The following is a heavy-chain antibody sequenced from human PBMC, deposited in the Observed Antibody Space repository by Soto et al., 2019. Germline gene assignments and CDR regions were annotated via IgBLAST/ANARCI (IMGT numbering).Heavy chain of an antibody. CDR1: GGSFSGYY. CDR3: ARVVGLLWFWENPKGSYYYYYMDV. Sequence: PSETLSLTCAVYGGSFSGYYWSWIRQPPGKGLEWIGEINHSGSTNYNPSLKSRVTISVDTSKNQFSLKLSSVTAADTAVYYCARVVGLLWFWENPKGSYYYYYMDVWGKGTTVTVSS. V-gene: IGHV4-34*01. CDR2: INHSGST. J-gene: IGHJ6*03. D-gene: IGHD3-10*01.